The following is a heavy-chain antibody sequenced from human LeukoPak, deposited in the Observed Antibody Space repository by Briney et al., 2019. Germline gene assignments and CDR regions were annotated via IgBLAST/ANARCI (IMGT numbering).Heavy chain of an antibody. Sequence: PGGSLRLSCAASGFTFSSLWMSWVRQAPGKGLEWVGNIKQDGSEKFYVDSVKDRLTIFRDNAKESLYLQMNSLRAEDAAVYYCARVGQWMVFDYWGQGTLVTVSS. D-gene: IGHD6-19*01. J-gene: IGHJ4*02. CDR3: ARVGQWMVFDY. CDR1: GFTFSSLW. V-gene: IGHV3-7*03. CDR2: IKQDGSEK.